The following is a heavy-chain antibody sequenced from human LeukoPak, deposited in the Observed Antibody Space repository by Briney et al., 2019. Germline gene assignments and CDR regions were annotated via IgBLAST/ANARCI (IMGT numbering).Heavy chain of an antibody. CDR2: IIPIFGTA. V-gene: IGHV1-69*05. CDR1: GGTFSSYA. CDR3: ARDLRSGSVRFDY. J-gene: IGHJ4*02. D-gene: IGHD3-10*01. Sequence: RASVKVSCKASGGTFSSYAISWVRQAPGQGLEWMGGIIPIFGTANYAQKFQGRVTMTRDTSTSTFYMELSCLTSEDTGVYYCARDLRSGSVRFDYWGQGTLVTVSS.